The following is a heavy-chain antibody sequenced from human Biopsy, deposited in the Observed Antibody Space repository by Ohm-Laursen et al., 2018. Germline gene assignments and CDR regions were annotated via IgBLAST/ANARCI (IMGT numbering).Heavy chain of an antibody. D-gene: IGHD3/OR15-3a*01. CDR1: GVSISDYY. CDR3: ASRGLVMASDYYFDD. J-gene: IGHJ4*02. Sequence: SETLSLTCSVSGVSISDYYWSWIRQPPGRGLEWVGSIYYSGSTNYNPSLKSRVTISADTSKSQLSLPLTSVTAADTAVYYCASRGLVMASDYYFDDWGQGTLVTVSS. V-gene: IGHV4-59*08. CDR2: IYYSGST.